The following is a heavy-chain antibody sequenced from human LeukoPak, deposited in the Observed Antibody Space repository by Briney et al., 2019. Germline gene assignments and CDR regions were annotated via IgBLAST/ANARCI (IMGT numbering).Heavy chain of an antibody. Sequence: GSLRLSCAASGFTFGSYGMHWVRQAPGKGLEWVAVIWYDGSSKYYADSVKGRFTISRDNSKNTLYLQMNSLRAEDTAVYYCARVPGHYYYYGMDVWGQGTTVTVSS. CDR1: GFTFGSYG. J-gene: IGHJ6*02. CDR3: ARVPGHYYYYGMDV. V-gene: IGHV3-33*01. CDR2: IWYDGSSK.